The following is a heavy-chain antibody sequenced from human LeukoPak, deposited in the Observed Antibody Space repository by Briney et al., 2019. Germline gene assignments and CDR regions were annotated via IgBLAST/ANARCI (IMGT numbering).Heavy chain of an antibody. V-gene: IGHV5-51*01. CDR1: GYTFATYW. D-gene: IGHD4-23*01. Sequence: GESLNISCKGSGYTFATYWIAWVRQTPGKGLEWMGIIYPGESDSRYSPSFQGQVTISDGKSISTAYLQWTTLKASDSAMYYCARQFAEVTPYFDPWGQGTLVTVSS. CDR3: ARQFAEVTPYFDP. J-gene: IGHJ5*02. CDR2: IYPGESDS.